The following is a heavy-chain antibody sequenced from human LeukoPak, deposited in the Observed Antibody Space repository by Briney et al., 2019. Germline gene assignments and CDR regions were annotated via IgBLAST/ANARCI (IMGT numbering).Heavy chain of an antibody. D-gene: IGHD4-17*01. CDR1: GGSISSYY. Sequence: SETLSLTCTVSGGSISSYYWSWIRQPPGKGLEWIGYIYYSESTNYNPSLKSRVTISVDTSKNQFSLKLSSVTAADTAVYYCARTTVIFGMDVWGQGTTVTVSS. V-gene: IGHV4-59*08. J-gene: IGHJ6*02. CDR3: ARTTVIFGMDV. CDR2: IYYSEST.